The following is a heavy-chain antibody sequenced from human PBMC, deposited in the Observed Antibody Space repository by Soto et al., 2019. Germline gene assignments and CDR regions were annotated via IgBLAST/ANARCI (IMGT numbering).Heavy chain of an antibody. Sequence: SETLSLTCTVSGGSISSSSYYWGWIRHPPGKGLEWIGSIYYSGSTYYNPSLKSRVTISVDTSKNQFSLKLSSVTAADTAVYYCARQGLLRYFDWLPRDYYYYGMDVWGQGTTVT. CDR1: GGSISSSSYY. CDR2: IYYSGST. J-gene: IGHJ6*02. D-gene: IGHD3-9*01. CDR3: ARQGLLRYFDWLPRDYYYYGMDV. V-gene: IGHV4-39*01.